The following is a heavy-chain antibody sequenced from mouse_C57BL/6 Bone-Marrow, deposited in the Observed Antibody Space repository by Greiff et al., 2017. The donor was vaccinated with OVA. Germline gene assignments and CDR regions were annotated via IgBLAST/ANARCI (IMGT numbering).Heavy chain of an antibody. D-gene: IGHD2-3*01. CDR3: ARDGDGPVYYAMDY. V-gene: IGHV5-4*01. CDR2: ISDGGSYT. J-gene: IGHJ4*01. CDR1: GFTFSSYA. Sequence: EVMLVESGGGLVKPGGSLKLSCAASGFTFSSYAMSWVRPTPEKRLEWVATISDGGSYTSYPDNVKGRFTISRDNAKNNLYLQMSHLKSEDTAMYYCARDGDGPVYYAMDYWGQGTSVTVSS.